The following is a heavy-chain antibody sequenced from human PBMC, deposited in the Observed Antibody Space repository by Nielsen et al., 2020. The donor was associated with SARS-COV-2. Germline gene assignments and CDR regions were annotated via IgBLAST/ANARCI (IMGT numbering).Heavy chain of an antibody. Sequence: ASVKVSCKASEDTFSDYYLHWVRQAPGQGLEWMGIINPGTGSRTYAQNFQARISMTRDMSTSTAYMELSGLRSEDTALYYCARGPHISVVRGEGGWFDPWGQGTLVTVSS. D-gene: IGHD3-10*01. J-gene: IGHJ5*02. CDR2: INPGTGSR. V-gene: IGHV1-46*01. CDR3: ARGPHISVVRGEGGWFDP. CDR1: EDTFSDYY.